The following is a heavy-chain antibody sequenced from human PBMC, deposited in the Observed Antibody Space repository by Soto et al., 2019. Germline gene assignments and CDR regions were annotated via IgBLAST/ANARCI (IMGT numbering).Heavy chain of an antibody. Sequence: PGGSLRLSCAASGFTFNTYSMTWVRQAPGKALEWVSSISSSSSYIYYGDSVKGRFTISRNNAKNSLFLQMNSLRAEDTAVYYCARDPLGYCSSTSCYRGMDVWGQGTTVTVSS. CDR1: GFTFNTYS. J-gene: IGHJ6*02. D-gene: IGHD2-2*02. CDR2: ISSSSSYI. CDR3: ARDPLGYCSSTSCYRGMDV. V-gene: IGHV3-21*01.